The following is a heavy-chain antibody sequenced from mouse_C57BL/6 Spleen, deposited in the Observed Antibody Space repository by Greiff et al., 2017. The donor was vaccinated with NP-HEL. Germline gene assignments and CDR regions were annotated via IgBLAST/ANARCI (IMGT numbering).Heavy chain of an antibody. Sequence: QVQLQHSGAELVRPGTSVKMSCKASGYTFTNYWIGWAKQRPGHGLEWIGDIYPGGGYTNYNEKFKGKATLTADKSSSTAYMQFSSLTSEDSAIYYCARKENYYLDYWGQGTTLTVSS. J-gene: IGHJ2*01. CDR1: GYTFTNYW. CDR3: ARKENYYLDY. V-gene: IGHV1-63*01. CDR2: IYPGGGYT.